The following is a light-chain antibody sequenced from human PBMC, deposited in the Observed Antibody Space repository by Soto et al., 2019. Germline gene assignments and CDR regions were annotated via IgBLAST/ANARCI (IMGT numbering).Light chain of an antibody. CDR3: QQYTNTNDRWM. CDR2: XAS. J-gene: IGKJ1*01. Sequence: DIQVPQASLTLFASEGHRVITTCRASHTISTWMAWYQKKTGKATKXLXXXASTLQSGVESTLRGRGSGTEFTLIISGRKTADYATYYCQQYTNTNDRWMFGEGTQVDI. CDR1: HTISTW. V-gene: IGKV1-5*01.